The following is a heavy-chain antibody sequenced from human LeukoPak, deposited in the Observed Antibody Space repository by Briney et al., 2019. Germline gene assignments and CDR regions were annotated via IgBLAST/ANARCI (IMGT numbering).Heavy chain of an antibody. Sequence: PGGSLRLSCAASGFTFSSYWMSWVRQAPGKGLEWVVNINQDGSEKYYVDSVKGRFTISRDNAKNSLSLQMNSLRAEDTAVYYCARGKTTSGMSAGYWGQGTLVTVSP. V-gene: IGHV3-7*01. CDR2: INQDGSEK. CDR3: ARGKTTSGMSAGY. CDR1: GFTFSSYW. D-gene: IGHD1-1*01. J-gene: IGHJ4*02.